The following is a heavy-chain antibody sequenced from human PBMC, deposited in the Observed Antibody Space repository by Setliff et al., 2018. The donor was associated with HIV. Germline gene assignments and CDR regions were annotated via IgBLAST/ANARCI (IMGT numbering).Heavy chain of an antibody. D-gene: IGHD2-21*01. Sequence: PSETLSLTCDVSGGSISSSNWWSWVRQPPGKGLEWIGEIYHSGSTYYNPSLKSRVTISLDKSKNQFSLTLSSVTAADTAMYYCATYAGNGGGKGYWGQGTLVTVSS. J-gene: IGHJ4*02. V-gene: IGHV4-4*02. CDR2: IYHSGST. CDR1: GGSISSSNW. CDR3: ATYAGNGGGKGY.